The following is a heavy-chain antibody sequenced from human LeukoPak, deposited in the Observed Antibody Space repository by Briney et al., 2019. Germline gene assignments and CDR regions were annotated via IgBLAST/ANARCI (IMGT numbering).Heavy chain of an antibody. Sequence: ASVKVSCKASGYSFPGFYIHWLRQAPGQGLEWMGWINPNSGDTDYARNFQGRVTMTRDTSITTAYMEVSRLKSDDTAVYYCARVFNGDHFDYWGQGSLVTVSS. CDR2: INPNSGDT. CDR3: ARVFNGDHFDY. D-gene: IGHD4-17*01. J-gene: IGHJ4*02. V-gene: IGHV1-2*02. CDR1: GYSFPGFY.